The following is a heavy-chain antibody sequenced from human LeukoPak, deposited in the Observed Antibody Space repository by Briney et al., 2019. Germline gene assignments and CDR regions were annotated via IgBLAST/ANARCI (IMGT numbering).Heavy chain of an antibody. J-gene: IGHJ6*02. Sequence: NPSETLSLTCTVPGGSISSYYWSWIRQPPGKGLEWIGYIYYSGSTNYNPSLKSRVTISVDTSKNQFSLKLSSVTAADTAVYYCARGTTRDYYGMDVWGQGTTVTVSS. V-gene: IGHV4-59*01. D-gene: IGHD1-7*01. CDR2: IYYSGST. CDR3: ARGTTRDYYGMDV. CDR1: GGSISSYY.